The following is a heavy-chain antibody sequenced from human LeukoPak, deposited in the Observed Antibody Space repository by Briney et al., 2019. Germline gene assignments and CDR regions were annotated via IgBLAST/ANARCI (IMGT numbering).Heavy chain of an antibody. CDR3: ASKLYGDLLDY. CDR1: GFAFSSYS. Sequence: GGPLRLSCVASGFAFSSYSMNWVRQAPGKGLEWVSYISSGSSTKYYADSVKGRFTISRDNAKNSLSLQMNSLRDEDTAVYYCASKLYGDLLDYWGQGTLVTVSS. J-gene: IGHJ4*02. D-gene: IGHD2-21*01. CDR2: ISSGSSTK. V-gene: IGHV3-48*02.